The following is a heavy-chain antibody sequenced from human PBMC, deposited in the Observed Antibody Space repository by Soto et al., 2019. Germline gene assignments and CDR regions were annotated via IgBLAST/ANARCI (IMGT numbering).Heavy chain of an antibody. V-gene: IGHV4-30-4*01. CDR2: IYHSGRR. CDR3: ARTSPRGSGTWFDP. J-gene: IGHJ5*02. D-gene: IGHD3-10*01. Sequence: QVKLQESGPGLVKPSETLSLTCNVSGGSISSDDYYWSWIRQPPGKGLEWIGYIYHSGRRDYNPSLKSRVTRSMATSENQLSLKLNSVTAADSAVYYCARTSPRGSGTWFDPWGQGTLVTVSS. CDR1: GGSISSDDYY.